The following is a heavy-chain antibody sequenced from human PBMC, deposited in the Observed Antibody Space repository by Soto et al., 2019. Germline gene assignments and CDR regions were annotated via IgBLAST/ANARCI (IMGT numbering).Heavy chain of an antibody. CDR1: GGSFSAYC. V-gene: IGHV4-34*01. D-gene: IGHD3-3*01. Sequence: QVQLQQWGAGLLKPSETLSLTCAVYGGSFSAYCWTWIRQPPGKGLEWIGDICQSGNTNYDPSLQSRVTISVDTSKSQFFLNLRSVTAADTAVYYCARGREQVFGVVENDYWGQGTLVTVSS. J-gene: IGHJ4*02. CDR3: ARGREQVFGVVENDY. CDR2: ICQSGNT.